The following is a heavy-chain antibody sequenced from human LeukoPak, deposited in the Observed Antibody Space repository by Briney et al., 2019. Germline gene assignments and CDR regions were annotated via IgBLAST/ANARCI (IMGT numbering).Heavy chain of an antibody. J-gene: IGHJ4*02. Sequence: SETLSLTCAVSGYSISSGYYWGWIRQPPGKGLAWIGSIYHSGSTYYNPSLKSRVTKSVDTSKNQFSLKLSSVTAADTAVYYCARHEARGYSSSWFDYWGQGTLVTVSS. CDR1: GYSISSGYY. CDR2: IYHSGST. D-gene: IGHD6-13*01. CDR3: ARHEARGYSSSWFDY. V-gene: IGHV4-38-2*01.